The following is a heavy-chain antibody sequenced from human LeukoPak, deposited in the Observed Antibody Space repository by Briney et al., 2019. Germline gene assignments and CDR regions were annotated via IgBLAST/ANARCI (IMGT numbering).Heavy chain of an antibody. CDR3: ARDRREYYDFWSSSWTTLYFDL. J-gene: IGHJ2*01. CDR1: GFTFSSYS. CDR2: ISSSSSTI. D-gene: IGHD3-3*01. V-gene: IGHV3-48*04. Sequence: PGGSLRLSCAASGFTFSSYSMNWVRQAPGKGLEWVSYISSSSSTIYYADSVKGRFTISRDNAKNSLYLQMNSLRAEDTAVYYCARDRREYYDFWSSSWTTLYFDLWGRGTLVTVSS.